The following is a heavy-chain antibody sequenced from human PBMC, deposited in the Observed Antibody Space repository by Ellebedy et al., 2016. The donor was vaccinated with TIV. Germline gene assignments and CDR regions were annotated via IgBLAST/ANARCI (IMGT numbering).Heavy chain of an antibody. D-gene: IGHD1-14*01. Sequence: SETLSLTXGVSGDSISSDYWWTWVRQPPEKGLEWIGEIYHFGTTNYNPSLKSRVTISVDKSKNQFSLRLTSMTAADTALYYCARVRRLTTLDSWGQGTLVTVSS. CDR3: ARVRRLTTLDS. CDR1: GDSISSDYW. CDR2: IYHFGTT. V-gene: IGHV4-4*02. J-gene: IGHJ4*02.